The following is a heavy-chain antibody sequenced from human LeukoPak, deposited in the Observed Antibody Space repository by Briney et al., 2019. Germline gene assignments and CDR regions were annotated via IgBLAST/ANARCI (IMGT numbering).Heavy chain of an antibody. CDR3: ARSIVGATPFDP. J-gene: IGHJ5*02. CDR1: GFTFSSYA. Sequence: GGSLRLSCAAFGFTFSSYAMSWVRQAPGKGLEWVSAISGSGGSTYYADSVKGRFTISRDNSKNTLYLQMNSLRAEDTAVYYCARSIVGATPFDPWGQGTLVTVSS. D-gene: IGHD1-26*01. V-gene: IGHV3-23*01. CDR2: ISGSGGST.